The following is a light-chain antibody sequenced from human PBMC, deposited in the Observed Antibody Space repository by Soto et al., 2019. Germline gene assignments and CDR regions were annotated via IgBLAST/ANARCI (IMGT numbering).Light chain of an antibody. Sequence: IVLTQSPGTLSLSPGERATLSCRASQSVSSSYLAWYQQKPGQAPRLLIYGASSRATGIPDRFSGSGSGTDFTLTISRLEPEDFAVYYCQQYGSSHGWTFGQGTKVDI. CDR3: QQYGSSHGWT. CDR1: QSVSSSY. V-gene: IGKV3-20*01. J-gene: IGKJ1*01. CDR2: GAS.